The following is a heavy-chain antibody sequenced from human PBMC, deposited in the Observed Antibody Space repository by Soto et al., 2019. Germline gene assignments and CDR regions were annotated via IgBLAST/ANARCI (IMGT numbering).Heavy chain of an antibody. V-gene: IGHV3-30*04. Sequence: QVQLVESGGGVVQPGKSLRLSCAASGVIFSRYAMHWVRQAPGKGLEWVAAVANDGGNTYYVDSVQGRFTISTDSSKKMLSLQMISLRPEDTAVYYCGRDFVGSGARADSIEIWGQGTVVTVSS. D-gene: IGHD1-26*01. J-gene: IGHJ3*02. CDR1: GVIFSRYA. CDR2: VANDGGNT. CDR3: GRDFVGSGARADSIEI.